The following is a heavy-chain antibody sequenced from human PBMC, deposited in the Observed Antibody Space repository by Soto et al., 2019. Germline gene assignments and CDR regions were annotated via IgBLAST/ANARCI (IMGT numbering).Heavy chain of an antibody. J-gene: IGHJ3*02. Sequence: EVQLLESGGGLVQPGGSLXXSCAXXGFXFXSXAMSWVRQAPGKGLEWVSAISGSGGSTYYADSVKGRFTISRDNSKNTLYLQMNSLRAEDTAVYYCANLSGPDAFDIWGQGTMVTVSS. CDR2: ISGSGGST. CDR1: GFXFXSXA. CDR3: ANLSGPDAFDI. V-gene: IGHV3-23*01.